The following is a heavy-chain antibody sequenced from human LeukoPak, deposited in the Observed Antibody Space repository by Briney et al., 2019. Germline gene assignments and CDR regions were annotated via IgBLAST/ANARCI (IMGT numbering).Heavy chain of an antibody. D-gene: IGHD5-18*01. V-gene: IGHV3-30*02. Sequence: PGGSLRLSCAASGFTFSTYVMHWVRQAPGKGLEWVAFIRYDGTNKYYADSVKGRFTISRVNSKKTLYLQMNSLRAEDTAVYYCARAAVRYSYGYDWFDPWGQGTLVTVSS. CDR2: IRYDGTNK. J-gene: IGHJ5*02. CDR3: ARAAVRYSYGYDWFDP. CDR1: GFTFSTYV.